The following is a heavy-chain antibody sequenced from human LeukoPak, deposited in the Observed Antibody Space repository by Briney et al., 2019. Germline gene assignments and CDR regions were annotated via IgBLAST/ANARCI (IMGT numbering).Heavy chain of an antibody. Sequence: PGGSLRLSCAASEFTFSSYEMNWVRQAPGKGLEWVSYISSSGSTIYYADSVKGRFTISRDNAKNSLYLQMNSLRAEDTAVYYCARGYSYGGFDYWGQGTLVTVSS. D-gene: IGHD5-18*01. CDR1: EFTFSSYE. CDR3: ARGYSYGGFDY. J-gene: IGHJ4*02. V-gene: IGHV3-48*03. CDR2: ISSSGSTI.